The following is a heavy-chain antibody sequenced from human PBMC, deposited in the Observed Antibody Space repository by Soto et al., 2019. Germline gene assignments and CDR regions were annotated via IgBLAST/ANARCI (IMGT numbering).Heavy chain of an antibody. D-gene: IGHD6-6*01. CDR3: ARGLSSPSAAGL. Sequence: QLQLQESGPGLVKPSETLSLTCTVSGGSVSSSGGYWGWIRQSPEKGLEWIGSIHNSGSTYYSPSRKSRVTISVDTSKNQFSLNLRSVTAADTAVYYCARGLSSPSAAGLWGQGTLVIVSS. CDR2: IHNSGST. CDR1: GGSVSSSGGY. J-gene: IGHJ4*02. V-gene: IGHV4-39*02.